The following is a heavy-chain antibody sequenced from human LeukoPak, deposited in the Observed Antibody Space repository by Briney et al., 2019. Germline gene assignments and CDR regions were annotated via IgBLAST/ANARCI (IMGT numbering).Heavy chain of an antibody. J-gene: IGHJ4*02. CDR2: ISAYNGNT. D-gene: IGHD3-3*01. CDR3: ARSIQGQYYDFWSGYYGALGPSNLNGHMDY. V-gene: IGHV1-18*01. Sequence: GASVKVSCKASGYTFTSYGISWVRQAPGQGLEWMGWISAYNGNTNYAQKLQGRVTMTTDTSTSTAYMELRSLRSDDTAVYYCARSIQGQYYDFWSGYYGALGPSNLNGHMDYWGQGTLVTVSS. CDR1: GYTFTSYG.